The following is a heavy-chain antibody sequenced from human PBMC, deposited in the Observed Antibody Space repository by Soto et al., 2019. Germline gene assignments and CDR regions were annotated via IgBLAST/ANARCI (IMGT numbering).Heavy chain of an antibody. V-gene: IGHV4-39*01. CDR3: ATQSHLPGSLFKY. D-gene: IGHD3-3*02. CDR1: NGSIHSTNYY. CDR2: IFSTGRT. Sequence: SETLSLTCTVSNGSIHSTNYYWGWIRQPPGKNLEWIGSIFSTGRTSYKPSLRSRVIISVDTSTNQFSLRLTSVTAADTAVYYCATQSHLPGSLFKYWGQGARVTVSS. J-gene: IGHJ4*02.